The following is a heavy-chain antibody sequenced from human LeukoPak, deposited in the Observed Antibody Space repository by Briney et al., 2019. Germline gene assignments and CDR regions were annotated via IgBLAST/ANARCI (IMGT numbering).Heavy chain of an antibody. CDR1: GGSISSYY. CDR3: AREKLRLTTVTTPYYYFDY. J-gene: IGHJ4*02. V-gene: IGHV4-59*01. CDR2: IYYSGST. Sequence: SETLSLTCTVSGGSISSYYWSWIRQPPGKGLEWIGYIYYSGSTNYNPSLKSRVTISVDTSKNQFSLKLSSVTAADTAVYYCAREKLRLTTVTTPYYYFDYWGQGTLVTVSS. D-gene: IGHD4-17*01.